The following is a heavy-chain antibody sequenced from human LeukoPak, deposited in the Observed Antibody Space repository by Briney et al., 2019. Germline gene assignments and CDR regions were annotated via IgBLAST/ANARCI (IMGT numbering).Heavy chain of an antibody. V-gene: IGHV3-43*02. CDR2: ISGDGATT. Sequence: PGGSLRLSCAASGFTFDDYAMHWVPQAPGEGLEWVSLISGDGATTYYAASVKGRFTISRDNKKNFLYLQMNNLGTEDTALFYCAKDLSTVFDALNIWGQGTLVTVSS. CDR1: GFTFDDYA. CDR3: AKDLSTVFDALNI. J-gene: IGHJ3*02. D-gene: IGHD4-17*01.